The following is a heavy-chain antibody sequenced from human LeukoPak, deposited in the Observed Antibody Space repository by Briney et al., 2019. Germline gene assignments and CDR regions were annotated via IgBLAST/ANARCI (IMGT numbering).Heavy chain of an antibody. CDR1: GGSISSYY. CDR2: IYYSGST. J-gene: IGHJ4*02. CDR3: ARGGYSYGHLGNCFDY. Sequence: SETLSLTCTVSGGSISSYYWSWIRQPPGKGLEWIGYIYYSGSTNYNPSLKSRVTISVDTSKNQFSLKLSSVTAADTAVYYCARGGYSYGHLGNCFDYWGQGTLVTVSS. V-gene: IGHV4-59*01. D-gene: IGHD5-18*01.